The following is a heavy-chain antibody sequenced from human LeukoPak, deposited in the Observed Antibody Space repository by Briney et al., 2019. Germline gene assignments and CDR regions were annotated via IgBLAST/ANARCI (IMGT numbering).Heavy chain of an antibody. CDR3: ARDVIVVPALLFGNWFDP. CDR1: GGSISSYY. D-gene: IGHD2-2*01. CDR2: IYYSGST. V-gene: IGHV4-59*12. Sequence: SETLSLTCTVSGGSISSYYWSWIRQPPGKGLEWIGYIYYSGSTNYNPSLKSRVTMSVDTSKNQFSLKLSSVTAADTAVYYCARDVIVVPALLFGNWFDPWGQGTLVTVSS. J-gene: IGHJ5*02.